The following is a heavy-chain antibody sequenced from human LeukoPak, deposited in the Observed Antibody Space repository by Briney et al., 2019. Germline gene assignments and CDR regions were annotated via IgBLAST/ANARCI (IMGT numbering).Heavy chain of an antibody. CDR3: AKGRGFDY. CDR2: IKKDGSET. J-gene: IGHJ4*02. D-gene: IGHD3-10*01. CDR1: GFTFSTSW. Sequence: PGGSLRLSCAASGFTFSTSWMSWVRQVPGKGLEWVANIKKDGSETYYVDSVKGRFTISRDNAKNSLYLQMNSLRAEDTAMYYCAKGRGFDYWGQGTLVTVSS. V-gene: IGHV3-7*03.